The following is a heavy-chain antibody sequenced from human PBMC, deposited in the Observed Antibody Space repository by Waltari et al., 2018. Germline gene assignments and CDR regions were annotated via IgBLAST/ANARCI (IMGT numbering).Heavy chain of an antibody. CDR2: IYSGGST. V-gene: IGHV3-53*01. Sequence: EVQLVESGGGLIQPGGSLRLSCAASGFTVSSNYMSWVRQAPGKGLEWVSVIYSGGSTYYADSGKGRCTSSRDNPKNTLYLQMNSLRAEDTAVYYCARGWELPYYYYYGMDVWGQGTTVTVSS. D-gene: IGHD1-26*01. CDR3: ARGWELPYYYYYGMDV. CDR1: GFTVSSNY. J-gene: IGHJ6*02.